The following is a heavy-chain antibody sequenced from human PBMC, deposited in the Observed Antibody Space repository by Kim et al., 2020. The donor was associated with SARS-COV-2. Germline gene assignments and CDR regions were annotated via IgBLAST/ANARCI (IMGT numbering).Heavy chain of an antibody. CDR3: SRARIAVAGHYFYC. J-gene: IGHJ4*02. CDR2: SYDSGNT. D-gene: IGHD6-19*01. Sequence: SETLSLTCTVSGGAINTFCWSWVRQRPGKALGWIGFSYDSGNTRNNPSLNIRVTKSGATSMTRVSLKLTSVTAAAAAVYDCSRARIAVAGHYFYCWGQGTPATLSS. CDR1: GGAINTFC. V-gene: IGHV4-59*01.